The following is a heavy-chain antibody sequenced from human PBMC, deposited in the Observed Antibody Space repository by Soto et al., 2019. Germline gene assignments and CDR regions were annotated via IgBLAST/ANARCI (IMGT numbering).Heavy chain of an antibody. CDR2: ISHHGTAE. CDR3: AKDWGTSGWFNWFDP. D-gene: IGHD6-19*01. J-gene: IGHJ5*02. Sequence: QVQLAESGGGVVQPGRSLRLSCAASGFTLSNTGMHWVRQAPGKGLEWVAMISHHGTAEYYIDSVKGRFTVSRDNSRNTLYLQMDSLRAEDTAVYYCAKDWGTSGWFNWFDPWGQGTLVTVSS. V-gene: IGHV3-30*18. CDR1: GFTLSNTG.